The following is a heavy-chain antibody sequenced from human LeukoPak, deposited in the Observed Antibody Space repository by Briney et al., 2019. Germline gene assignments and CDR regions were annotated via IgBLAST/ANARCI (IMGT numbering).Heavy chain of an antibody. D-gene: IGHD2-15*01. Sequence: GGSLRLSCAASGFIFSNHAMSWVRQAPGKGLEWLSSITNSGDNTFYADSVKGRFTISRDNAKNSLYLQMNSLRAEDTAVYYCARVVGAPDAFDIWGQGTMVTVSS. CDR3: ARVVGAPDAFDI. J-gene: IGHJ3*02. CDR1: GFIFSNHA. V-gene: IGHV3-23*01. CDR2: ITNSGDNT.